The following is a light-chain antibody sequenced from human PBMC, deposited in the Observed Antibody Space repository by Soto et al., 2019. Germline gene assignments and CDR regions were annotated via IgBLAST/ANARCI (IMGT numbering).Light chain of an antibody. CDR3: QSYDSSLSGSVV. Sequence: QSVLTQPPSGSGAPGPRVTISCTGTTSNIGAGYDVHWYQQLPGTAPKLLIYGNSNRPSGVPDRFSGSKSGTSASLAITGLRAEDEADYYCQSYDSSLSGSVVFGGGTKLTVL. V-gene: IGLV1-40*01. CDR1: TSNIGAGYD. CDR2: GNS. J-gene: IGLJ2*01.